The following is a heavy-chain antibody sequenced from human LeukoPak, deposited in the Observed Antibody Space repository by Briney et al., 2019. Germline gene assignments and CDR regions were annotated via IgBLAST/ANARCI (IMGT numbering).Heavy chain of an antibody. CDR3: ASHPGWLLSNYFDY. Sequence: PSXTLSLTCAVYGGSFSGYYWSWIRQPPGKGLEWIGEINHSGSTNYNPSLKSRVTISVDTSKNQFSLKLSSVTAADTAVYYCASHPGWLLSNYFDYWGQGTLVTVSS. V-gene: IGHV4-34*01. D-gene: IGHD3-3*01. CDR2: INHSGST. CDR1: GGSFSGYY. J-gene: IGHJ4*02.